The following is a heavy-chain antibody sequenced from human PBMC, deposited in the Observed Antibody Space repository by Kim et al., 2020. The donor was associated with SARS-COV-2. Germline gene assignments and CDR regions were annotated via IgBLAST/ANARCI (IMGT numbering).Heavy chain of an antibody. Sequence: GGSLRLSCAASGFTFSNFWMDWVRQAPGKGLEWVANIKEDGSEKYYVDSVKGRFTISRDNAKNSLSLQMNSLRAEDTAVYFCARVMYDSSTDVMDYWGQG. D-gene: IGHD2-8*02. V-gene: IGHV3-7*03. J-gene: IGHJ4*02. CDR2: IKEDGSEK. CDR1: GFTFSNFW. CDR3: ARVMYDSSTDVMDY.